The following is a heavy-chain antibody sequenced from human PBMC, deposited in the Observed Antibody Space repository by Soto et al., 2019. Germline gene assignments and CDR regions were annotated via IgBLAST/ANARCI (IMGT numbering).Heavy chain of an antibody. CDR3: ARDPDNYYGSGSYYNPYYYYGMDV. CDR1: GGTFSSYA. D-gene: IGHD3-10*01. J-gene: IGHJ6*02. CDR2: IIPIFGTA. Sequence: QVQLVQSGAEVKKPGSSVKVSCKASGGTFSSYAISWVRQAPGQGLEWMGGIIPIFGTANYAQKFQGRVTITAVESTSIAYMELSSLRSEDTAVYYCARDPDNYYGSGSYYNPYYYYGMDVWGQGTTVTVSS. V-gene: IGHV1-69*01.